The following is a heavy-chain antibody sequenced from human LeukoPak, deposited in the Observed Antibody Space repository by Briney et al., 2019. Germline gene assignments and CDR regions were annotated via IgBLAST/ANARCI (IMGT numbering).Heavy chain of an antibody. D-gene: IGHD3-16*01. J-gene: IGHJ4*02. CDR1: GFTFSSYA. CDR3: AKDAALYPFFFYY. CDR2: VSGSGGHT. Sequence: GGSLRLSCAASGFTFSSYAMTWVRQAPGKGLEWVSAVSGSGGHTYYADSVKGRFTISRDNSKNTLYLQMDTLRAEDTAVYYCAKDAALYPFFFYYWGQGTLVTVSS. V-gene: IGHV3-23*01.